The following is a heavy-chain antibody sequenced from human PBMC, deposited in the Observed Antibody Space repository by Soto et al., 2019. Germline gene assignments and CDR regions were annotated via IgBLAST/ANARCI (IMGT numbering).Heavy chain of an antibody. CDR1: GYTFPSYG. J-gene: IGHJ6*03. D-gene: IGHD1-20*01. CDR3: ARENPGITSMDV. V-gene: IGHV1-18*01. Sequence: ASVKVSCKASGYTFPSYGISWVRQAPGQGLEWMGWISAYNGNTNYAQKLQGRVTMTTDTSTSTAYMELRSLRSDDTAVYYCARENPGITSMDVWGKGTTVTVSS. CDR2: ISAYNGNT.